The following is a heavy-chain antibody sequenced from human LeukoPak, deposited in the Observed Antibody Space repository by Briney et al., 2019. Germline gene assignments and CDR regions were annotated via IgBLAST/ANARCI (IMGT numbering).Heavy chain of an antibody. J-gene: IGHJ4*02. CDR1: GGTFSSYA. CDR2: IIPILGIA. D-gene: IGHD2-21*02. Sequence: ASVKVSCKASGGTFSSYAISWVRQAPGQGLEWMGRIIPILGIANYAQKFQGGVTITADKSTSTAYMELSSLRSEDTAVYYCARGSSYCGGDCHFDYWGQGTLVTVSS. CDR3: ARGSSYCGGDCHFDY. V-gene: IGHV1-69*04.